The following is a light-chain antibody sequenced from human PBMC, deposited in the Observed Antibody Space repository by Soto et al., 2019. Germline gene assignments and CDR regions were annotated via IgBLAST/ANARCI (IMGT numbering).Light chain of an antibody. V-gene: IGKV1-33*01. CDR2: DAS. CDR1: QDISNY. CDR3: QQYDNLLRT. Sequence: DIQMTQSPSSLSASVGDRVTITCQASQDISNYLNWYQQKPGKAPKLLIYDASNLETGVPSRFSGSGSGTDFTFNISSLQPEDIATYYCQQYDNLLRTFGGGTKVEIK. J-gene: IGKJ4*01.